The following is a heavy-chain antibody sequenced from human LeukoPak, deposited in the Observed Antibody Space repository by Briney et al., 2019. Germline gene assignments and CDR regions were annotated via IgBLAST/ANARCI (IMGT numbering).Heavy chain of an antibody. J-gene: IGHJ4*02. CDR1: GFTFSTHE. D-gene: IGHD1-26*01. CDR3: ARVGSRGYYFDY. Sequence: PGGSLRLSCAASGFTFSTHEMNWVRQAPGKGLEWISYITRSGTTIYYADSVKDRFTISRDNAKNSLYLQMNSLRDEDTAVFYCARVGSRGYYFDYWGQGTLVSVSS. CDR2: ITRSGTTI. V-gene: IGHV3-48*03.